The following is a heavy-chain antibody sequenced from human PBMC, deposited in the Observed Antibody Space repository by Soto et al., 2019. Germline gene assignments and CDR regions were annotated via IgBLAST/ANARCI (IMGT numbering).Heavy chain of an antibody. D-gene: IGHD6-13*01. CDR2: INWNSGSI. Sequence: PGGSLRLSCAASGFTFDDYAMHWVRQVPGKGLEWVSGINWNSGSIGYGDSVKGRFAISRDNAKNSLHLQMNSLSAEDTAFYYCVKDESINWYSGHFRHWGQGTLVHVSS. J-gene: IGHJ1*01. CDR1: GFTFDDYA. V-gene: IGHV3-9*01. CDR3: VKDESINWYSGHFRH.